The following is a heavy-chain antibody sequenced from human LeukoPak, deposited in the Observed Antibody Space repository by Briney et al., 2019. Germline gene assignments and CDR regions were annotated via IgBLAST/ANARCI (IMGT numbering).Heavy chain of an antibody. V-gene: IGHV3-7*03. Sequence: GGSLRLSCAASGFTFSSYWMSWVRQAPGKGLEWAANIKQDGSEKYYVDSVKGRFTISRDNAKNSLYLQMNSLRAEDTAVYYCARREFGGYDYEWGNYYYGMDVWGKGTTVTVSS. J-gene: IGHJ6*04. CDR3: ARREFGGYDYEWGNYYYGMDV. D-gene: IGHD5-12*01. CDR2: IKQDGSEK. CDR1: GFTFSSYW.